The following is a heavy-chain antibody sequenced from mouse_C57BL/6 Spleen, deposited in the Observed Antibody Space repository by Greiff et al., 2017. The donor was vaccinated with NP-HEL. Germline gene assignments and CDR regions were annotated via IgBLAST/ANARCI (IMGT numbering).Heavy chain of an antibody. CDR3: AREEDASGAY. Sequence: VQLQQSGAELARPGASVKLSCKASGYTFTSYGISWVKQRTGQGLEWIGEIYPRNGNTQYNEKFKGKATLTEDKSSSTSYMALRSLTSEDSAVYFCAREEDASGAYWGQGTLVTVSA. CDR1: GYTFTSYG. J-gene: IGHJ3*01. V-gene: IGHV1-81*01. CDR2: IYPRNGNT. D-gene: IGHD6-1*01.